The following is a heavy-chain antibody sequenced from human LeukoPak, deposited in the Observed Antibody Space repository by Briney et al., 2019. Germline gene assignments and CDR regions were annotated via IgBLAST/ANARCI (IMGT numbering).Heavy chain of an antibody. V-gene: IGHV4-61*01. CDR1: GGSVSSGSYY. J-gene: IGHJ5*02. CDR3: ASGVVVAATASFDP. Sequence: SETLSLTCTVSGGSVSSGSYYWSWIRQPPGKGLEWIGYIYYSGSTNYNPSLKSRVTISVDTSKNQFSLKLSSVTAADTAVYYCASGVVVAATASFDPWGQGTLVTVSS. D-gene: IGHD2-15*01. CDR2: IYYSGST.